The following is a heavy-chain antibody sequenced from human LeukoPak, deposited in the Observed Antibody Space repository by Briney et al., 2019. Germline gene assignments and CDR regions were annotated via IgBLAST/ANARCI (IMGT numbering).Heavy chain of an antibody. CDR1: GGTFSSYA. J-gene: IGHJ6*03. V-gene: IGHV1-69*13. Sequence: SVKVSCKASGGTFSSYAISWVRQAPGQGLEWMGGIIPIFGTANYAQKFQGRVTITADESTSTAYMELSSLRSEDTAVYYCARAGTAARRHLSCYYYYMDVWGKGTTVTVSS. D-gene: IGHD6-6*01. CDR3: ARAGTAARRHLSCYYYYMDV. CDR2: IIPIFGTA.